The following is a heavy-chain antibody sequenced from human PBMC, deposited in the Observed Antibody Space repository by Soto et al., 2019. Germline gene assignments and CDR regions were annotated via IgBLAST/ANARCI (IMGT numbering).Heavy chain of an antibody. V-gene: IGHV3-48*03. D-gene: IGHD2-15*01. J-gene: IGHJ6*02. CDR2: ISSSGSTI. Sequence: PGGSLRLSCAASGFTFSSYEMNWVRQAPGKGLEWVSYISSSGSTIYYADSVKGRFTISRDNAKNSLYLQMNSLRAEDTAVYYCASVALRPLKRGPYSYYGMDVWGQGTTVTVSS. CDR1: GFTFSSYE. CDR3: ASVALRPLKRGPYSYYGMDV.